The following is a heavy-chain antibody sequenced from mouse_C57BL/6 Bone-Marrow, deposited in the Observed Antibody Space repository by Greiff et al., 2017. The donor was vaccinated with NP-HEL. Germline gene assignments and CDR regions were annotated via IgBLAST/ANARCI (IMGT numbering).Heavy chain of an antibody. Sequence: QVQLKQPGAELVKPGASVKVSCKASGYTFTSYWMHWVKQRPGQGLEWIGRIHPSDSDTNYNQKFKGKATLTVDKSSSTAYMQLSSLTSEDSAVYYCAIYYDYDRGFAYWGQGTLVTVSA. V-gene: IGHV1-74*01. CDR1: GYTFTSYW. CDR2: IHPSDSDT. CDR3: AIYYDYDRGFAY. D-gene: IGHD2-4*01. J-gene: IGHJ3*01.